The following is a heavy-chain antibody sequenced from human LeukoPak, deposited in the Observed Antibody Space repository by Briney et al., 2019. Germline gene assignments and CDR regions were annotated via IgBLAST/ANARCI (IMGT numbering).Heavy chain of an antibody. V-gene: IGHV3-74*03. CDR2: ISPDGSTT. Sequence: GGSLRLSCAASGFTFSRYWMHWVRQAPGKGLMWVSRISPDGSTTLYADSVKGRFTISRDNAKNTLYLQMNSLRAEDTAVYYCARVVDTHFDYWGQGTLVTVSS. CDR1: GFTFSRYW. J-gene: IGHJ4*02. D-gene: IGHD5-18*01. CDR3: ARVVDTHFDY.